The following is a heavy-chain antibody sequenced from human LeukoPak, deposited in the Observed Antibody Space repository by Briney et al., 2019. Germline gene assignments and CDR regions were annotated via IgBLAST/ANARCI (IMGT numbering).Heavy chain of an antibody. J-gene: IGHJ4*02. Sequence: VGSLRLSCAASGFTFSSYWMSWVRQAPGKGLEWVANIKQDGSEKYYVDSVKGRFTISRDNAKNSLYLQMNSLRAEDTAVYYCATAPAALRFLEWTPRLYFDYWGQGTLVTVSS. CDR1: GFTFSSYW. V-gene: IGHV3-7*03. D-gene: IGHD3-3*01. CDR3: ATAPAALRFLEWTPRLYFDY. CDR2: IKQDGSEK.